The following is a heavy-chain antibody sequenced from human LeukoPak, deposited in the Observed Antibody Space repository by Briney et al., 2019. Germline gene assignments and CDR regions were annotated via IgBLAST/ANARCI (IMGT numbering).Heavy chain of an antibody. D-gene: IGHD3-10*01. J-gene: IGHJ6*03. CDR1: GFTFSSYW. Sequence: GGSLRLSCAASGFTFSSYWMHWVRQAPGKGLVWVSRINSDGSSTNYADSVKGRFTISRDNAKNTLYLQMNSLGAEDTAVYYCARAPVSVYYYMDVWGKGTMVTVSS. CDR2: INSDGSST. CDR3: ARAPVSVYYYMDV. V-gene: IGHV3-74*01.